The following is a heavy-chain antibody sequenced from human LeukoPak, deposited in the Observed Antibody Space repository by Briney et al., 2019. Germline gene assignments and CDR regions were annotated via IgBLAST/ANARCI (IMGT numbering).Heavy chain of an antibody. V-gene: IGHV1-2*02. J-gene: IGHJ6*02. Sequence: ASVKVSCKASGYTFTGYYMHWVRQAPGQGLEWMGWINPNSGGTNYAQKFQGRVTMTRDTSISTAYMELSRLRSDDTAVYYCARGNPVLRFLEWLNYYDMDVWGQGTTVTVSS. D-gene: IGHD3-3*01. CDR2: INPNSGGT. CDR3: ARGNPVLRFLEWLNYYDMDV. CDR1: GYTFTGYY.